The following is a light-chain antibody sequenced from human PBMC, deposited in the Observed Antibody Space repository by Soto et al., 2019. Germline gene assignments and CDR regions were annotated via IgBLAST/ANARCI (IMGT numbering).Light chain of an antibody. CDR3: GSWDSSLSAYV. V-gene: IGLV1-51*01. Sequence: VLTQPPSVSAAPGQKVTISCSGSSSNIGGNSVSWYQQLPGTAPKLLIYDDNKRPSGIPDRFSGSKSGTSATLGITGFQTGDEADYYCGSWDSSLSAYVFGPGTKVTVL. CDR1: SSNIGGNS. CDR2: DDN. J-gene: IGLJ1*01.